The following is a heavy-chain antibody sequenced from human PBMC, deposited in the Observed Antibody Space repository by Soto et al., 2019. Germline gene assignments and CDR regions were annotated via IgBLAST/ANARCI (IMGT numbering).Heavy chain of an antibody. D-gene: IGHD3-10*01. V-gene: IGHV1-24*01. J-gene: IGHJ6*02. CDR1: GYTLTELS. Sequence: ASVKVSCKVSGYTLTELSMHWVRQAPGKGLEWMGGFDPEDGETIYAQKFQGRVTMTEDTSTDTAYMELSSLRSEDTAVYYCATVKVVRITMIRYYGIDVCGQGTTVTVSS. CDR2: FDPEDGET. CDR3: ATVKVVRITMIRYYGIDV.